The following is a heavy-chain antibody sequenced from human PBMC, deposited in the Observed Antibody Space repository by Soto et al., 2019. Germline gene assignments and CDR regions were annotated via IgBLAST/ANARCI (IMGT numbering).Heavy chain of an antibody. J-gene: IGHJ5*02. CDR1: GGSGGSFSGYY. CDR3: ARRRMVRGVIKLGAAFDP. D-gene: IGHD3-10*01. Sequence: SETLSLTCAVYGGSGGSFSGYYWSWIRQPPGKGLEWIGEINHSGSTNYNPSLKSRVTISVDTSKNQFSLKLSSVTAADTAVYYCARRRMVRGVIKLGAAFDPWGQGTLVTVSS. CDR2: INHSGST. V-gene: IGHV4-34*01.